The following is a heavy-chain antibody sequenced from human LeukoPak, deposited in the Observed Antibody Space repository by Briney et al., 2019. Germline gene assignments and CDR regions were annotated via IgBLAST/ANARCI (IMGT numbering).Heavy chain of an antibody. CDR1: GYTFTGYY. J-gene: IGHJ6*02. CDR2: INPNSGGT. CDR3: ARGRCGYSYGPALCGMDV. D-gene: IGHD5-18*01. V-gene: IGHV1-2*02. Sequence: GASVKVSCKASGYTFTGYYMHWVRQAPGQGLEWMGWINPNSGGTNYAQKFQGRVTMTRDTSISTAYMELSRLRSDDTAVYYCARGRCGYSYGPALCGMDVWGQGTTVTVSS.